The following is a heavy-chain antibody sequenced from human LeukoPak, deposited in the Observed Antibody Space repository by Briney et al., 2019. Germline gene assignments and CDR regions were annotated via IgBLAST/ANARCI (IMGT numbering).Heavy chain of an antibody. V-gene: IGHV3-30*18. CDR2: ISYDGSNK. CDR3: AKGGSYDL. J-gene: IGHJ3*01. CDR1: GFTFSRYG. Sequence: GGSLRLSCAASGFTFSRYGMHWVRQAPGKGLEWVAVISYDGSNKYYADSVKGRFTISRDNSKNTLYLQMNSLRAEDTAVYYCAKGGSYDLWGQGTMVTVSS. D-gene: IGHD3-22*01.